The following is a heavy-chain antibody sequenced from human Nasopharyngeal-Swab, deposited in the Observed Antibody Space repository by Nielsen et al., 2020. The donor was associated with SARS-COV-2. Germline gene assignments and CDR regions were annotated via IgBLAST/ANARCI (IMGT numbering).Heavy chain of an antibody. CDR1: GFTFDDYG. Sequence: GESLKISCAASGFTFDDYGMSWVRQAPGKGLEWVSGINWNGGSTGYADSVKGRFTISRDNAKNSLYLQMNSLRAEDTALYYCARGWVAAPYYYYYGGDVWGQGTTVTVSS. V-gene: IGHV3-20*04. CDR2: INWNGGST. J-gene: IGHJ6*02. D-gene: IGHD6-6*01. CDR3: ARGWVAAPYYYYYGGDV.